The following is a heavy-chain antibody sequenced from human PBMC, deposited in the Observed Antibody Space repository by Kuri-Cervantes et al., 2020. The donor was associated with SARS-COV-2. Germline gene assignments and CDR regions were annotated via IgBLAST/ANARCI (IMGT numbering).Heavy chain of an antibody. V-gene: IGHV3-48*01. CDR3: ANGALAVPGPVQRKEAFAI. Sequence: GESLKISCAASGFTFSSYSMNWVRQAPGKGLEWVSYISSSSSTIYYADSVKGRFTISRDNAKNSLYLQMNSLRPEDTAVYHCANGALAVPGPVQRKEAFAIWGQGTMVTVSS. CDR1: GFTFSSYS. D-gene: IGHD6-19*01. CDR2: ISSSSSTI. J-gene: IGHJ3*02.